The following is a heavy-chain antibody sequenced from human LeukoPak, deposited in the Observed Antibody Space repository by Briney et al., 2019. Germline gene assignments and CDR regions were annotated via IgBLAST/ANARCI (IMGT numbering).Heavy chain of an antibody. J-gene: IGHJ6*03. D-gene: IGHD5-18*01. CDR2: IKQDGSEK. CDR1: GFTFSSYG. Sequence: PGGSLRLSCAASGFTFSSYGMHWVRQAPGKGLEWVANIKQDGSEKYYVDSVKGRFTISRDNAKNSLYLQMNSLRAEDTAVYYCAIEGRSYGQENYYYYMDVWGKGTTVTVSS. V-gene: IGHV3-7*01. CDR3: AIEGRSYGQENYYYYMDV.